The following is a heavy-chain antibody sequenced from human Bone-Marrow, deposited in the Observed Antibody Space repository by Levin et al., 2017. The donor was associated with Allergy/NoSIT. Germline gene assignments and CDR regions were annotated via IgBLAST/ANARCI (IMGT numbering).Heavy chain of an antibody. CDR2: VDPNRGIT. J-gene: IGHJ4*02. CDR1: GYSFTGYF. V-gene: IGHV1-2*02. Sequence: ASVKVSCKTSGYSFTGYFIHWVRQAPGQGLEWMAYVDPNRGITDISPKFQDRVTFTRDTSITTAYMDLTRLTSDDTAVYYCARGGRYLDHWGQGTLVTVSS. D-gene: IGHD3-16*02. CDR3: ARGGRYLDH.